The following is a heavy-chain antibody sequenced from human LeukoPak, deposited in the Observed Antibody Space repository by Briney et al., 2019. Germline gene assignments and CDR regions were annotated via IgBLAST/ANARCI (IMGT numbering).Heavy chain of an antibody. CDR1: GFPVSTNY. Sequence: PGGSPRLSCAASGFPVSTNYMSWVRQAPGKGLEWVSIIYSGGSTYYADSVKGRFTICRDISKNTLYLQMTSLRAEDAAVYYCATGLLCCGVLSSPNWGQGNLGTVS. CDR2: IYSGGST. V-gene: IGHV3-66*01. J-gene: IGHJ4*02. CDR3: ATGLLCCGVLSSPN. D-gene: IGHD3-10*01.